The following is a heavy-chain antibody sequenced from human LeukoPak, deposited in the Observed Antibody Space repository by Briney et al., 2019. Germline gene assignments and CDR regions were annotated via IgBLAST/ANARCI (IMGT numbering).Heavy chain of an antibody. CDR2: MYHSGST. CDR3: ARKIFGARAFQY. D-gene: IGHD3-3*01. J-gene: IGHJ4*02. V-gene: IGHV4-38-2*02. CDR1: GYSISSGYD. Sequence: SETLSLTCTVSGYSISSGYDWGWIRQPPGKGLEWIGSMYHSGSTNYNASLKSRVTISVDTSKNQFFLKLSSVTAADTAVYYCARKIFGARAFQYWGQGILVTVSS.